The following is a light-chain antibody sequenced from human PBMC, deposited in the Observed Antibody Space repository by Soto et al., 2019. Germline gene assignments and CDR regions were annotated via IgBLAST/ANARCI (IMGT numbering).Light chain of an antibody. V-gene: IGLV2-14*01. CDR2: EVS. CDR1: SSGVGGYNY. Sequence: QSVLTQPASVSGSPGQSIIISCAGTSSGVGGYNYVSWYQQHPGKAPKLIIYEVSNRPSGISDRFSGSKSGNTASLTISGLQAEDEVDYYCSSYTSSTTLAYVFGTGTKVTVL. J-gene: IGLJ1*01. CDR3: SSYTSSTTLAYV.